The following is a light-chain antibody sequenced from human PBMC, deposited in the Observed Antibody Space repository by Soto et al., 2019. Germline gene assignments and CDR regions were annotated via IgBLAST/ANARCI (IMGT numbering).Light chain of an antibody. Sequence: QSALTQPASVSGSPGQSITISCTGTRRDVGGYNYVSWYQQYPGKVPKLLIYEVVRRPSGISTRFSGSKSGTTASLTISGLQPEDEAHYYCSSYSYLDIPVLLGGGTKLTVL. CDR3: SSYSYLDIPVL. J-gene: IGLJ2*01. V-gene: IGLV2-14*01. CDR2: EVV. CDR1: RRDVGGYNY.